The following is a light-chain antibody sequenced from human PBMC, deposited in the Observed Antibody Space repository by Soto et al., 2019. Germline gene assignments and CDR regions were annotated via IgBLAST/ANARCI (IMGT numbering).Light chain of an antibody. J-gene: IGLJ3*02. Sequence: QSALTQPASVSGSPGQSITTSCAGTSSDVGAYNYVSWYQQYPGRAPKLMIYDVSNRPSGVSNRFSGSKSGNTASLTISGLQAEDEAHYSCSSYGDSTNRVFGGGTKVTVL. CDR3: SSYGDSTNRV. CDR2: DVS. CDR1: SSDVGAYNY. V-gene: IGLV2-14*01.